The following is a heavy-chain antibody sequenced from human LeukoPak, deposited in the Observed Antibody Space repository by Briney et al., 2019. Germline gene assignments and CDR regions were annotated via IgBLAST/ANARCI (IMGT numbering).Heavy chain of an antibody. CDR3: ASPNGDYAGG. J-gene: IGHJ4*02. Sequence: SETLSLTCTVSGGSISSYYWGWIRQPPGKGLEWIGSIYYSGSTYYSPSLKSRVTISVDTSKNQFSLKLSSVTAADTAVYYCASPNGDYAGGWGQGTLVTVSS. D-gene: IGHD4-17*01. V-gene: IGHV4-39*07. CDR1: GGSISSYY. CDR2: IYYSGST.